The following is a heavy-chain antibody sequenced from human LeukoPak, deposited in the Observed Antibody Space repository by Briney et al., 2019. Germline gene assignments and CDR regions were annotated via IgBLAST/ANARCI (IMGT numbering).Heavy chain of an antibody. CDR1: GGSISSSSYY. CDR3: ARLKKVVVVPAALYYFDY. D-gene: IGHD2-2*01. CDR2: IYYSGST. J-gene: IGHJ4*02. Sequence: ASETLSLTCTVSGGSISSSSYYWGWIRQPPGKGLEWIGSIYYSGSTYYNPSLKSRVTISVDTSKNQFSLKLSSVTAADTAVYYCARLKKVVVVPAALYYFDYWGQGTLVTVSS. V-gene: IGHV4-39*01.